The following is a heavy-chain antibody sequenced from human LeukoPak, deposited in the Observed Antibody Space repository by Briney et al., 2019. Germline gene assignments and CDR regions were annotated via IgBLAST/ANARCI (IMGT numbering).Heavy chain of an antibody. D-gene: IGHD4-17*01. Sequence: ASVKVSCKASGYTFTNYGISWVRQAPGQGLEWMGWISAYNGNTKYAQKFQDRFTMTTDTSTSTAYMELRSLRSDDTAVYYCAKDIDYGDYVVSWGQGTLVTVSS. J-gene: IGHJ4*02. CDR2: ISAYNGNT. CDR1: GYTFTNYG. CDR3: AKDIDYGDYVVS. V-gene: IGHV1-18*01.